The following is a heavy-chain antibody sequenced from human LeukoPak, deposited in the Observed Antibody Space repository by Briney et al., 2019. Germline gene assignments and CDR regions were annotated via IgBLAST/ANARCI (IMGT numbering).Heavy chain of an antibody. J-gene: IGHJ5*02. Sequence: SGGSLRLSCAASGFTVSSNYMSWVRQAPGKGLEWVSVIYSGGSTYYADSVKGRFTISRDNSKNTLYLQMNSLRAEDTAVYYCAREGNSSWFDPWGQGTLVTVSS. V-gene: IGHV3-53*01. CDR1: GFTVSSNY. CDR3: AREGNSSWFDP. CDR2: IYSGGST. D-gene: IGHD1-7*01.